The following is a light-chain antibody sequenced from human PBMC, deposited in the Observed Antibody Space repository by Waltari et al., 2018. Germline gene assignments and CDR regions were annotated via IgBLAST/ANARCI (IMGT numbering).Light chain of an antibody. CDR3: AAWDDSLNAWI. J-gene: IGLJ3*02. CDR2: RSD. CDR1: SSNIGRNS. V-gene: IGLV1-44*01. Sequence: QSLLTQPPSISGAPGQRVTISSSGGSSNIGRNSVNWYEQVPGTAPKLLIFRSDQRPSGVSDRFSGSKSGTSASLTITGLLSADEADYICAAWDDSLNAWIFGGGTRLTVL.